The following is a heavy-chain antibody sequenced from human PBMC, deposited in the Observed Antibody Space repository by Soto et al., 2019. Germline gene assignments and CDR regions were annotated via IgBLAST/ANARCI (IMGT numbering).Heavy chain of an antibody. V-gene: IGHV4-38-2*01. CDR1: GYSISSGNY. Sequence: PSETLSLTCAVSGYSISSGNYWAWIRQPPGRGLEWIGSLYHIGSTHYNTSLRSRVTISVDTSKNHFSLELSSVTAADTAIYYCRSSTSCYDESCVDVWGQGTMVTVSS. CDR3: RSSTSCYDESCVDV. J-gene: IGHJ6*02. CDR2: LYHIGST. D-gene: IGHD2-2*01.